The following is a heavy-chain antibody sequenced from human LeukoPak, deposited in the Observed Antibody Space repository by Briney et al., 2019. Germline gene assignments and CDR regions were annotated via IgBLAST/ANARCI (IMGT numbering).Heavy chain of an antibody. J-gene: IGHJ3*02. CDR1: GFTFSSYS. CDR3: ARDPYPYYYDSSGYENAFDI. V-gene: IGHV3-21*01. CDR2: ISSSSSYI. D-gene: IGHD3-22*01. Sequence: GGSLRLSCAASGFTFSSYSMNWVRQAPGKGLEWVSSISSSSSYIYYADSVKGRFTISRDNAKNSLYLQMNSLRAEDTAVYYCARDPYPYYYDSSGYENAFDIRGQGTMVTVSS.